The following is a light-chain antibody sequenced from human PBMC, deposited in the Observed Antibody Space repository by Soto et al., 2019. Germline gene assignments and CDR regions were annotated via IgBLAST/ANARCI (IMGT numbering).Light chain of an antibody. Sequence: EIVMTQSPATLSVSPGERATLSCRASQSVSSNLAWYQQKPGQTPKLLIYVASTSATGIPARFSGSGSGTESTLTISSLQSEDFAVYYCQQYNVWPLTFGGGTKVEFK. V-gene: IGKV3-15*01. CDR3: QQYNVWPLT. CDR1: QSVSSN. CDR2: VAS. J-gene: IGKJ4*01.